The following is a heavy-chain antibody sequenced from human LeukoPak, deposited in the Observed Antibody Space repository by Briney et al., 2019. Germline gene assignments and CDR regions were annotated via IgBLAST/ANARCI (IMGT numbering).Heavy chain of an antibody. CDR1: GGTFTSYA. V-gene: IGHV1-69*04. D-gene: IGHD3-10*01. J-gene: IGHJ4*02. Sequence: SVKVSCKASGGTFTSYAISWVRQAPGQGLEWMGRIIPILGIANYAQKFQGRVTITADKSTSTAYMELSSLRSEDTAVYYCARFRLSGGVIRGVTAYYFDYWGQGTLVTVSS. CDR2: IIPILGIA. CDR3: ARFRLSGGVIRGVTAYYFDY.